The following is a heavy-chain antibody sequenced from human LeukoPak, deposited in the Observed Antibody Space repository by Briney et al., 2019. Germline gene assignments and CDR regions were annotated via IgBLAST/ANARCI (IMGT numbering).Heavy chain of an antibody. J-gene: IGHJ4*02. CDR2: IYYSGST. Sequence: SDALSLTCAVSGYSISSSNWWGWIRQPPGKGLEWIGYIYYSGSTYYNPSLKSRVTISVDTSKNQFSLKLSSVTAVDTAVYYCARMANDGSYIGRGRGYDYWGQGTLVTVSS. V-gene: IGHV4-28*01. D-gene: IGHD1-26*01. CDR3: ARMANDGSYIGRGRGYDY. CDR1: GYSISSSNW.